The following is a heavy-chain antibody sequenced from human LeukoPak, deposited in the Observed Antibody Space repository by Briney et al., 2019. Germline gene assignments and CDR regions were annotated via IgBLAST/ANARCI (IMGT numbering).Heavy chain of an antibody. CDR1: GGSFSGYY. Sequence: SETLSLTCAVYGGSFSGYYWSWIRQPPGKGLEWIGEINHSGSTNYNPSLKSRVTISVDTSKNQFSLKLSSVTAADTAVYYCARESLATITSLSWFDPWGQGTLVTVSS. CDR3: ARESLATITSLSWFDP. CDR2: INHSGST. D-gene: IGHD5-12*01. V-gene: IGHV4-34*01. J-gene: IGHJ5*02.